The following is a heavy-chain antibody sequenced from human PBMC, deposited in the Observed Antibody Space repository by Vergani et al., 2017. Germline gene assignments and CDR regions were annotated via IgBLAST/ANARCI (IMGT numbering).Heavy chain of an antibody. V-gene: IGHV3-74*01. J-gene: IGHJ3*02. D-gene: IGHD3-22*01. CDR2: INSDGSST. CDR3: ARGYYDSSGYLASAFDI. CDR1: GFTFSSYW. Sequence: EVQLVESGGGLVQPGGSLRLSCAASGFTFSSYWMHWVRQAPGKGLVWVSRINSDGSSTSYADSVKGRFTISRDNAKNTLYLQMNSLRAEDTALYYCARGYYDSSGYLASAFDIWGQGTMVTVSS.